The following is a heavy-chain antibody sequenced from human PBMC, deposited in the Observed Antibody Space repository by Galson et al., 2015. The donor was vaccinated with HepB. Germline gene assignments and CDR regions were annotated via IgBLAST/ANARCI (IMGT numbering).Heavy chain of an antibody. D-gene: IGHD2-2*01. V-gene: IGHV1-69*06. CDR2: IIPIFGTA. CDR3: ATDGVPAAMQGYYYYGMDV. J-gene: IGHJ6*02. Sequence: LEWMGGIIPIFGTANYAQKFQGRVTITADKSTSTAYMELSSLRSEDTAVYYCATDGVPAAMQGYYYYGMDVWGQGTTVTVSS.